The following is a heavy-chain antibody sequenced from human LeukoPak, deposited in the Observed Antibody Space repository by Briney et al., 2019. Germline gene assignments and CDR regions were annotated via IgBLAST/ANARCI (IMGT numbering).Heavy chain of an antibody. CDR3: ARDRVAAKLGGYRRYFDY. Sequence: GGSLRLSCAASGFTFSSYAMHWVRQAPGKGLEWVAVISYDGSNKYYADSVKGRFTISRDNSKNTLYLQMNSLRSDDTAVYYCARDRVAAKLGGYRRYFDYWGQGTLVTVSS. CDR1: GFTFSSYA. J-gene: IGHJ4*02. D-gene: IGHD2-15*01. V-gene: IGHV3-30*04. CDR2: ISYDGSNK.